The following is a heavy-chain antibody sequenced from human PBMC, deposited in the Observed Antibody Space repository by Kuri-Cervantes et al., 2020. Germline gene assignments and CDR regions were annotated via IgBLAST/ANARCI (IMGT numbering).Heavy chain of an antibody. V-gene: IGHV1-2*02. D-gene: IGHD2-15*01. CDR3: ARDLKAVESGPWYFDL. CDR1: GYTFTSYA. J-gene: IGHJ2*01. Sequence: ASVKVSCKASGYTFTSYAMNWVRQAPGQGLEWLGWINPKSGGRNYVQKFQGRVTMTRDTSINTAYMELSRLRSDDTAVYYCARDLKAVESGPWYFDLWGRGTLVTVSS. CDR2: INPKSGGR.